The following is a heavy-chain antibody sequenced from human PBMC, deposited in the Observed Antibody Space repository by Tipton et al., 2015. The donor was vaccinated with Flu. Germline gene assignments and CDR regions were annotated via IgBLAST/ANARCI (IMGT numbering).Heavy chain of an antibody. V-gene: IGHV4-4*07. D-gene: IGHD4-17*01. CDR2: IYASGST. Sequence: TLSLTCTVSGDSISSFYWSWIRQPAGKGLEWIGRIYASGSTNYNPSLKSRVTMSVDTSKNQFSLKVRSVTVADTAIYYCATADYGDYGRYFDLWGRGTLVTVSS. CDR3: ATADYGDYGRYFDL. J-gene: IGHJ2*01. CDR1: GDSISSFY.